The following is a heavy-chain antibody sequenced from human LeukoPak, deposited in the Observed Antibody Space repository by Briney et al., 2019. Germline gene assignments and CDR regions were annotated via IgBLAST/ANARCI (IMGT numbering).Heavy chain of an antibody. V-gene: IGHV3-13*01. D-gene: IGHD1-26*01. Sequence: PGGSLRLSCAASGFTFSNYAMHWVRQATGKGLEWVSAIGTAGDTFYPGSVNGRFTISRANAQTSLYLQMNSLRAEDTAVYYCARQMTPHGNFDYWGQGTLVTVSS. CDR2: IGTAGDT. CDR1: GFTFSNYA. CDR3: ARQMTPHGNFDY. J-gene: IGHJ4*02.